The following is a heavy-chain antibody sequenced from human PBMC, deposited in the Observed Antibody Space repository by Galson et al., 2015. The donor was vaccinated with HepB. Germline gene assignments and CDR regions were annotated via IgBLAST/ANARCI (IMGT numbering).Heavy chain of an antibody. J-gene: IGHJ4*02. CDR3: ARAGVLGLAVAGYLDY. CDR2: ISYDGSNK. D-gene: IGHD6-19*01. V-gene: IGHV3-30-3*01. Sequence: LRLSCAASGFTFSSYAMHWVRQAPGKGLEWVAVISYDGSNKYYADSVKGRFTISRDNSKNTLYLQMNSLRAEDTAVYYCARAGVLGLAVAGYLDYWGQGTLVTVSS. CDR1: GFTFSSYA.